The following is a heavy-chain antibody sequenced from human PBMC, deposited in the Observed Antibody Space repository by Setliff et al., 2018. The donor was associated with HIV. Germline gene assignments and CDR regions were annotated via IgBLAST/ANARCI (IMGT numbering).Heavy chain of an antibody. Sequence: SVKVSCKASGGTFSSYAISWVRQAPGQGLEWMGGIIPILGIANYAQKFQGRVTITADKSTSTAYMELSSLRSEDTAVYYCARDRLYDSSGFPSELGAFDIWGQGTMVTVSS. D-gene: IGHD3-22*01. CDR2: IIPILGIA. V-gene: IGHV1-69*10. CDR1: GGTFSSYA. J-gene: IGHJ3*02. CDR3: ARDRLYDSSGFPSELGAFDI.